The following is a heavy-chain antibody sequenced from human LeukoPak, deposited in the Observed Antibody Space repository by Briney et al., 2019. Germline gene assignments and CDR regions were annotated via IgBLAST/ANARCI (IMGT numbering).Heavy chain of an antibody. V-gene: IGHV3-7*01. Sequence: GGSLRLSCAASGFTFSNYWMSWVRQAPGKGLEWLANIATDGSQTYYVDSVKGRFTVSRDNAKNSLYLQMDSLRAEDTAVYYRATEVGINWGQGTLVTVSS. J-gene: IGHJ4*02. D-gene: IGHD1-26*01. CDR2: IATDGSQT. CDR3: ATEVGIN. CDR1: GFTFSNYW.